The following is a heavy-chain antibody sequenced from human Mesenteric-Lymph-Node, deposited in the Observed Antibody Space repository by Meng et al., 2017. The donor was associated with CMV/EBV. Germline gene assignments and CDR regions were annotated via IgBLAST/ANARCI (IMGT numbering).Heavy chain of an antibody. V-gene: IGHV4-31*02. Sequence: SGGSIRSGAYYWSWIRQHPGKGLEWIGYVHNGGSTSYNSSLKSRVSISLDMSRNHLSLTLTSVTAADTAVYYCATASGRPDWYFDLWGRGTLVTVSS. CDR3: ATASGRPDWYFDL. D-gene: IGHD1-26*01. J-gene: IGHJ2*01. CDR2: VHNGGST. CDR1: GGSIRSGAYY.